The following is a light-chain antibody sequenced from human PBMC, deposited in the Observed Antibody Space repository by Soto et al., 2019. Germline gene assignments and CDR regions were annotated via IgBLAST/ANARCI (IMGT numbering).Light chain of an antibody. CDR3: QQYNQWPPLT. J-gene: IGKJ4*01. CDR1: QRVSRD. Sequence: EIVMTQSPAALSVSPGERVTLSCMSSQRVSRDLAWYQQKPGQAPRLLIYDTSTRATGVPARFSGSGSGTEFTLTISDLQSEDFAVYYCQQYNQWPPLTFGGGTKVDIK. CDR2: DTS. V-gene: IGKV3D-15*01.